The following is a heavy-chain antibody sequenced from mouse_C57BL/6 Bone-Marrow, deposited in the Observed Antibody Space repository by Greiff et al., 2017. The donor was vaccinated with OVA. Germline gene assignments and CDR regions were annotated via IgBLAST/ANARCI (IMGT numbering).Heavy chain of an antibody. V-gene: IGHV5-6*01. CDR2: ISSGGSYT. Sequence: EVMLVESGGDLVKPGGSLKLSCAASGFTFSSYGMSWVRQTPDKRLEWVATISSGGSYTYYPDSVKGRFTISRDNAKNTLYLQMSSLKSEDTAMYYCARQGGYYGSSPSWFAYWGKGTLVTVSA. J-gene: IGHJ3*01. CDR1: GFTFSSYG. D-gene: IGHD1-1*01. CDR3: ARQGGYYGSSPSWFAY.